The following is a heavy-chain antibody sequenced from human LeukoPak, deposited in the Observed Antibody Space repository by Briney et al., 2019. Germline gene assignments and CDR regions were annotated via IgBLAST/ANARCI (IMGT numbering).Heavy chain of an antibody. Sequence: PSETLSLTCTVSGGSISSGGYYWSWIRQHPGKGLEWIGYIYYSGSTYYNPSLKGRLTISVDTSKNRFSLKLSSVTAADTAVYYCARDRRGVDYYYGMDVWGKGTTVTASS. D-gene: IGHD2-21*01. V-gene: IGHV4-31*03. CDR3: ARDRRGVDYYYGMDV. CDR1: GGSISSGGYY. CDR2: IYYSGST. J-gene: IGHJ6*04.